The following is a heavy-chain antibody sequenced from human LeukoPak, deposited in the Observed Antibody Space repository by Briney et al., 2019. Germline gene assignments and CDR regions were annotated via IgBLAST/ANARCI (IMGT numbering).Heavy chain of an antibody. V-gene: IGHV1-3*01. CDR3: ARDHSGYTIFLDY. D-gene: IGHD5-12*01. Sequence: ASVKVSCKASGYTFTSYAMHWVRQAPGQRLEWMGWINAGNGNTKCSQKFQGRVTITRDTSASTAYMELSSLRSEDTAVYYCARDHSGYTIFLDYWGQGTLVTVSS. J-gene: IGHJ4*02. CDR1: GYTFTSYA. CDR2: INAGNGNT.